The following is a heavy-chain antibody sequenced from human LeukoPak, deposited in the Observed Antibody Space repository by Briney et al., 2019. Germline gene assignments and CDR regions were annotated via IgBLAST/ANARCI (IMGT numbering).Heavy chain of an antibody. CDR3: ARVRGVRPYYDILTPDAFDI. Sequence: GGSLRLSCAASGFTFSSYWMSWVRQAPGKGLEWVANIKQDGSEKYYVDSVKGRFTISRDNAKNSLYLQMNSLRAEDTAVYYCARVRGVRPYYDILTPDAFDIWGQGTMVTVSS. J-gene: IGHJ3*02. CDR2: IKQDGSEK. CDR1: GFTFSSYW. V-gene: IGHV3-7*01. D-gene: IGHD3-9*01.